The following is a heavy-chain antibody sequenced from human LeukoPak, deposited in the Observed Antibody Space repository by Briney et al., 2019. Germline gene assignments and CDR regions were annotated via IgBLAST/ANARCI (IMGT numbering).Heavy chain of an antibody. CDR3: ARRVVVPAAPYYFDY. D-gene: IGHD2-2*01. Sequence: GGSLRLSCAASGFTFSSYWMNRARQAPGKGLVWVSRINSDGSSTSYADSAKGRFTISRDNAKNTLYLQMNSLRAEDTAVYYCARRVVVPAAPYYFDYWGQGTLVTVSS. V-gene: IGHV3-74*01. J-gene: IGHJ4*02. CDR1: GFTFSSYW. CDR2: INSDGSST.